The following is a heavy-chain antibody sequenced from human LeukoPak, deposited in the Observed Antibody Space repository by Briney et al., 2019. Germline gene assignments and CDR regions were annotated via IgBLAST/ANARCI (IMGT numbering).Heavy chain of an antibody. CDR1: GGSIGSYY. CDR3: ARDGVAGGFDY. J-gene: IGHJ4*02. V-gene: IGHV4-59*01. Sequence: SETLSLTCTVSGGSIGSYYWNWIRQAPGKGLEWIGDIHYSGSTNHNSSLKSRVTISVDTSKNQYSLKLSSVTAADTAVYYCARDGVAGGFDYWGQGTLVTVSS. CDR2: IHYSGST. D-gene: IGHD6-19*01.